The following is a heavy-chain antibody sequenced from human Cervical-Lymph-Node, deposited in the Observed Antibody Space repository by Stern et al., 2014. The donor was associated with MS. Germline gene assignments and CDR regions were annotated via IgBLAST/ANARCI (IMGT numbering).Heavy chain of an antibody. J-gene: IGHJ6*02. CDR1: GFTFDDYA. Sequence: EVQLVQSGGGLVQPGRSLRLSCAASGFTFDDYAMHWVRQAPGEGLEWVSGISGNGGKTDYADSVKGRFTISRANAKNSLYLQMDSLRAEDTALYYCAKDMRGGSSYAMDVWGQGTTVTVSS. V-gene: IGHV3-9*01. CDR2: ISGNGGKT. D-gene: IGHD6-6*01. CDR3: AKDMRGGSSYAMDV.